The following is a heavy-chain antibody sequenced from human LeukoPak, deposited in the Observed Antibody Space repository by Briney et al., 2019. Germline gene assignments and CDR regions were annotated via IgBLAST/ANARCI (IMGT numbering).Heavy chain of an antibody. V-gene: IGHV4-59*01. Sequence: SETLSLTCTVSGGSISSFYWSWTRQPPGKGLEWIGYIYYTGSTDYNPSLKNRVTMSVDTSKNQFSLKLSSVTAADTAVYSCARGSVRGEFDPWGQGTLVTVSS. J-gene: IGHJ5*02. CDR3: ARGSVRGEFDP. D-gene: IGHD3-10*01. CDR1: GGSISSFY. CDR2: IYYTGST.